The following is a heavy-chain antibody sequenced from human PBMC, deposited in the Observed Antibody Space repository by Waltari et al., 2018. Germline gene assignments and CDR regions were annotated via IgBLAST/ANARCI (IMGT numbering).Heavy chain of an antibody. CDR3: AKGRRNYYDSSGYLDY. CDR2: ISGSGGST. J-gene: IGHJ4*02. CDR1: GFTFSSYA. Sequence: EVQLLESGGGLVQPGWSLRLPCAASGFTFSSYAMSWARQAPGKGLEWVSAISGSGGSTYYADSVKGRFTISRDNSKNTLYLQMNSLRAEDTAVYYCAKGRRNYYDSSGYLDYWGQGTLVTVSS. D-gene: IGHD3-22*01. V-gene: IGHV3-23*01.